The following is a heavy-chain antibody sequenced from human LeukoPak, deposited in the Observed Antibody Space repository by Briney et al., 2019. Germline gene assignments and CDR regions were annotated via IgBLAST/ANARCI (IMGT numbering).Heavy chain of an antibody. V-gene: IGHV4-4*07. D-gene: IGHD3-22*01. CDR3: ARDRYHGSGYYYPFDY. J-gene: IGHJ4*02. Sequence: PSETLSLTCTVSGGSINTYYWSWIRQPAGKGLEWIGRIYTSGTTNYNPSLKSRVTMSVDTSKNQFSLNLNSLTAADTDVYYCARDRYHGSGYYYPFDYWGQGTLVTVSS. CDR1: GGSINTYY. CDR2: IYTSGTT.